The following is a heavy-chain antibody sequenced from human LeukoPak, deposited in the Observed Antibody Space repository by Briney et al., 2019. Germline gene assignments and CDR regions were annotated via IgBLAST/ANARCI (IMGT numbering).Heavy chain of an antibody. V-gene: IGHV4-30-4*01. J-gene: IGHJ4*02. CDR2: IYYSGST. CDR3: ARGFYGDRRFDY. D-gene: IGHD4-17*01. Sequence: SETLSLTCTVSGGSISSGDYYWSWIRQPPGKGLEWIGYIYYSGSTYYNPSLKSRVTISVDTSKNQFSLKLSSVTAADTAVYYCARGFYGDRRFDYWGQGTLVTVSS. CDR1: GGSISSGDYY.